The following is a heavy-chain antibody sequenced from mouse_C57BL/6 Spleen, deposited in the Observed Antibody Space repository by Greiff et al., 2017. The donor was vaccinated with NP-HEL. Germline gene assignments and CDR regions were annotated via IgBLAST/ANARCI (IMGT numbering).Heavy chain of an antibody. Sequence: QVQLQQPGAELVKPGASVKMSCKASGYTFTSYWITWVKQRPGQGLEWIGDLYPGSGSTNYNEKFKGKATLTAEKSSSTAYMQLSSLTSEDSAVYFCARSYYYGSRGAMDYWGQGTSVTVSS. CDR1: GYTFTSYW. V-gene: IGHV1-55*01. CDR3: ARSYYYGSRGAMDY. J-gene: IGHJ4*01. CDR2: LYPGSGST. D-gene: IGHD1-1*01.